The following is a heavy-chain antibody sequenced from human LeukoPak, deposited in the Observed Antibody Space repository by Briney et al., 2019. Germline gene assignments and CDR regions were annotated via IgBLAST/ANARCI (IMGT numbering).Heavy chain of an antibody. J-gene: IGHJ4*02. V-gene: IGHV3-72*01. CDR2: ITHKPHGYTT. D-gene: IGHD1-7*01. CDR1: GFTFRDLY. CDR3: TRENYEKPDS. Sequence: GGSLRLSCAASGFTFRDLYMGWVRQAPGKGLEWVGRITHKPHGYTTKYAASLEGRFTISRDDSQDSLYLQINSLKTEDTAIYYCTRENYEKPDSWGQGTLVTVSS.